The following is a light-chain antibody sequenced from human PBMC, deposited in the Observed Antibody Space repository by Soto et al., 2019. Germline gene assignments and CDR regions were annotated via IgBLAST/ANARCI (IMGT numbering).Light chain of an antibody. CDR2: GTS. Sequence: EVVLTQSPAALSVSPGERATLSCRASQSVSSSYLAWYQQKPGQAPRLLIYGTSSRATGIPDRFSGSGSGTDFTLTISRLEPEDFAVYYCQQYGSSFLTFGGGTKVDNK. V-gene: IGKV3-20*01. CDR3: QQYGSSFLT. CDR1: QSVSSSY. J-gene: IGKJ4*01.